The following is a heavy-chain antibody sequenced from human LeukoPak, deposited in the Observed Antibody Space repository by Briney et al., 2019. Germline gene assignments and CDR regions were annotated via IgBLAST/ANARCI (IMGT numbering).Heavy chain of an antibody. CDR2: IIPIFGTA. CDR3: ASVDFWSGYYMLDYYYYMDV. D-gene: IGHD3-3*01. CDR1: GGTFSSYA. Sequence: SVSLSCKASGGTFSSYAISWVRQAPGQGLEWMGEIIPIFGTANYAQHFKGRVTITTDESTSTAYMELSSLRSEDTAVYYCASVDFWSGYYMLDYYYYMDVWGKGTTVTVSS. V-gene: IGHV1-69*05. J-gene: IGHJ6*03.